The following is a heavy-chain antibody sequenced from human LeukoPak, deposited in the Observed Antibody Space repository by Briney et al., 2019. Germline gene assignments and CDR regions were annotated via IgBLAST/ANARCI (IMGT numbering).Heavy chain of an antibody. CDR1: GFISDDYG. CDR2: INWNGGRT. CDR3: ARDYDYGDYPGY. J-gene: IGHJ4*02. D-gene: IGHD4-17*01. Sequence: VGSLRLSCAAPGFISDDYGMSWVRHAPGEGLEWVSGINWNGGRTGYADSVKCRFTISRDNAKNFLYPQMNSLRAEDTALYYCARDYDYGDYPGYWGQGTLVTVSS. V-gene: IGHV3-20*04.